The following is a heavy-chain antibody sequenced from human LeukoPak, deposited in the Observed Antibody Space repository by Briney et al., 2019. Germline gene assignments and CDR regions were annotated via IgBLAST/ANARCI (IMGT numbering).Heavy chain of an antibody. Sequence: PSETLSLTCTVSGGSISSYYWSWIRQPPGKGLEWIGYISYSGSTKYNPSLKSRVTISVDTSKNQFPLKLSSVTAADTAVYYCTRDSYHYDSSGYYATFDIWGQGTRVTVSS. J-gene: IGHJ3*02. CDR1: GGSISSYY. CDR2: ISYSGST. CDR3: TRDSYHYDSSGYYATFDI. D-gene: IGHD3-22*01. V-gene: IGHV4-59*01.